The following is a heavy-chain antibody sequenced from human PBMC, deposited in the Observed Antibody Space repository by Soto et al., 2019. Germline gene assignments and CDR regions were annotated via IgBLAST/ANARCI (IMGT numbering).Heavy chain of an antibody. V-gene: IGHV3-23*01. J-gene: IGHJ4*01. CDR2: ISNSGDIT. Sequence: GGSLRLSCAASGFTFSSYAMTWVRQGPGKGLEWVSAISNSGDITYFADSVRGRFTISRDNSQNTLYLQMNSLRAEDTAIYFCAKARGYPWYFDYRGQGTLVTVSS. CDR1: GFTFSSYA. CDR3: AKARGYPWYFDY. D-gene: IGHD5-12*01.